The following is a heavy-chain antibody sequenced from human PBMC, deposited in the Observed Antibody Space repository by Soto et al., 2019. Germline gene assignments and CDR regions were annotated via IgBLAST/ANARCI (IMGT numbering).Heavy chain of an antibody. CDR3: AKDQGIAASHGID. CDR1: GFTFNNYG. J-gene: IGHJ3*01. D-gene: IGHD6-13*01. CDR2: ISNDGSDK. Sequence: VQLVESGGGVVQPGRSLRLSCAASGFTFNNYGMHWVRQAPGKGLEWVAVISNDGSDKYYADSVKGRLTISRDNSKNTVYLQMNSLRAEDRAVYYCAKDQGIAASHGIDWGQGTMVTVSS. V-gene: IGHV3-30*18.